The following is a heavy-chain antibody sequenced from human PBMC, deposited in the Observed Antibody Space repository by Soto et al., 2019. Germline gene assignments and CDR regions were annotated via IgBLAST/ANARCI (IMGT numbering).Heavy chain of an antibody. CDR1: GLSFSNYW. CDR2: IGQDGSKT. CDR3: ARWRYYYYGLDV. Sequence: LRLSCVSSGLSFSNYWMTWVRQAPGKGLEWVANIGQDGSKTYYVDSVKGRFTISRDNTKNSVYLQMDNLRAEDTAVYFCARWRYYYYGLDVWGQGTAVTVSS. V-gene: IGHV3-7*03. D-gene: IGHD5-12*01. J-gene: IGHJ6*02.